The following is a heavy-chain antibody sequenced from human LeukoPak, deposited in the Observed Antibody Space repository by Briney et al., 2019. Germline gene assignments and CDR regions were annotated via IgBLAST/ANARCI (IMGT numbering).Heavy chain of an antibody. CDR2: ISAYNGNT. CDR1: GYTFTSYG. CDR3: ARYSSGWDAFDI. J-gene: IGHJ3*02. Sequence: ASVKVSCKASGYTFTSYGISWVRQAPGQGLERMGWISAYNGNTNYAQKLQGRVTMTTDTSTSTAYMELRSLRSDDTAVYYCARYSSGWDAFDIWGQGTMVTVSS. V-gene: IGHV1-18*01. D-gene: IGHD6-19*01.